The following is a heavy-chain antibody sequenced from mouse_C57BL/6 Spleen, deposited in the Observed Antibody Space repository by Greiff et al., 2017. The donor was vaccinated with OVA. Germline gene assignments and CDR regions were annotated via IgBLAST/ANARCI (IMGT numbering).Heavy chain of an antibody. D-gene: IGHD2-2*01. V-gene: IGHV1-84*01. J-gene: IGHJ4*01. CDR2: IYPGSGNT. CDR3: AKPYGYDDGGYYAMDY. CDR1: GYTFTDYY. Sequence: QVQLKQSGPELVKPGASVKISCKASGYTFTDYYINWVKQRPGQGLEWIGWIYPGSGNTKYNEKFKGKATLTVDTSSSTAYMQLSSLTSEDSAVYFCAKPYGYDDGGYYAMDYWGQGTSVTVSS.